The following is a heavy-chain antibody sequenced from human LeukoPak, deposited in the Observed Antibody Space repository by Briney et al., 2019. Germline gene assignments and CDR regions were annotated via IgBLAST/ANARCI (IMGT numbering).Heavy chain of an antibody. Sequence: PGGSLRLPCAASGFTFSDYGMHWVRQTPGRGLEWVAAIWYDGSNKYYADSVEGRFTISRDNSKNTLYLQMNSLRGEDMALYYCARDIVAAGGRYFDHWGQGTLVTVSS. V-gene: IGHV3-33*01. J-gene: IGHJ4*02. CDR2: IWYDGSNK. D-gene: IGHD6-13*01. CDR1: GFTFSDYG. CDR3: ARDIVAAGGRYFDH.